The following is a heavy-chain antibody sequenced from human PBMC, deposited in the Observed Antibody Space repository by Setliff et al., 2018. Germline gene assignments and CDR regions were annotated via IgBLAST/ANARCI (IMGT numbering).Heavy chain of an antibody. CDR3: FGAGTCSY. D-gene: IGHD3-10*01. CDR1: GFTLGDYA. CDR2: INPHASEK. V-gene: IGHV3-7*01. Sequence: GGSLRLSCRTSGFTLGDYAMSWVRQAPGKGLEWLASINPHASEKYYVDSVKGRFTISRDNAKNSLSLQMNSLRTEDTAVYYCFGAGTCSYWGQGTLVTVSS. J-gene: IGHJ4*02.